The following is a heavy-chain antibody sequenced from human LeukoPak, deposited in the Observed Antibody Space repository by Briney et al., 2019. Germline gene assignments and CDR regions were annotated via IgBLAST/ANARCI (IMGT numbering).Heavy chain of an antibody. J-gene: IGHJ6*02. V-gene: IGHV3-11*06. Sequence: PGGSLRLSCAASGFTFSDYYMSWIRQAPRKGLEWVSYISSSGSYTNYADSVKGRFTISRDNAKNSLYLQMNSLRAEDTAVYYCARDGGASYYYGMDVWGQGTTVTVS. D-gene: IGHD3-16*01. CDR3: ARDGGASYYYGMDV. CDR2: ISSSGSYT. CDR1: GFTFSDYY.